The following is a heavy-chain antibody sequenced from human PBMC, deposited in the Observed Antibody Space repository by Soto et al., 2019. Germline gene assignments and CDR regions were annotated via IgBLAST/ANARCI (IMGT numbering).Heavy chain of an antibody. J-gene: IGHJ6*02. CDR2: TYSGGRT. CDR3: ARVVSYYDYAMDV. Sequence: EVQLVESGGGLIQPGGSLRLSCAATGFTVSSNYMNWVRQAPGKGLEWVSVTYSGGRTYYADSVKGRFTVSRDSSKNTLYLQRNSLRAEDTAVYYCARVVSYYDYAMDVWGQGTTVTVSS. CDR1: GFTVSSNY. V-gene: IGHV3-53*01.